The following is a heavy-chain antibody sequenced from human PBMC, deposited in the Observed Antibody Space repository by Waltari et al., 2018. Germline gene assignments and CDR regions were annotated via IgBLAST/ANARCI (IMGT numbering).Heavy chain of an antibody. D-gene: IGHD3-10*01. CDR2: IYYSGTT. J-gene: IGHJ4*02. CDR1: GGSGSTGSYY. V-gene: IGHV4-31*03. CDR3: AREDYYGSGQGNS. Sequence: QVQLQESGPGLAKPSQTLSLTCTVFGGSGSTGSYYCSLIRQHPGKGLEWIGYIYYSGTTYYNPSLKSRVTISVDTSKNQFSLNVSSVTAADTAVYYCAREDYYGSGQGNSWGQGTLVTVSS.